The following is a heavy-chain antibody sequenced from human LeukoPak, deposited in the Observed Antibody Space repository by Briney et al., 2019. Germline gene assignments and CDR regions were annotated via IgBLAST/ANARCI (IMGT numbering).Heavy chain of an antibody. CDR1: GXSMSSYY. J-gene: IGHJ5*02. V-gene: IGHV4-4*07. D-gene: IGHD3-16*01. Sequence: SETLSLTCTVSGXSMSSYYWNFIRQPAGKGLEWIARIHTSWTTYYNPSRKSRITMSVDTSRNQFSLRLTSVTAADTAVYYCARGDYYDGGGRNWFDPWGQGTLVTVSS. CDR3: ARGDYYDGGGRNWFDP. CDR2: IHTSWTT.